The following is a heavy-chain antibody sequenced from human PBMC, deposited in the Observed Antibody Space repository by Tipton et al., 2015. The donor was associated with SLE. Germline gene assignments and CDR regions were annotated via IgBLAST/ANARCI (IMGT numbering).Heavy chain of an antibody. J-gene: IGHJ4*02. CDR1: GVSISSSSYY. CDR3: TRHWYCGRYCASHFDS. CDR2: ITVSGAI. D-gene: IGHD2-21*01. Sequence: LSLTCTVSGVSISSSSYYWGWVRQAPGKGLEWVSSITVSGAIYYTDSVKDRFTISRDNGKRSVYLQMDSLRAEDTALYYCTRHWYCGRYCASHFDSWGQGTLVTVPS. V-gene: IGHV3-69-1*02.